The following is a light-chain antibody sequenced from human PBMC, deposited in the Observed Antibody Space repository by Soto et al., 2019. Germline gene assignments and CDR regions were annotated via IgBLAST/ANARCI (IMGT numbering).Light chain of an antibody. CDR1: QSIGTY. V-gene: IGKV1-39*01. CDR2: AAS. CDR3: QQYDDYSWKT. Sequence: DIQMTQSPSSLSASVGDRVTITCRASQSIGTYLHWYQQKAGKAPKLLIYAASNLQSGVPSRFSGSGSGTDFTLTISSLQPDDFATYYCQQYDDYSWKTFGQGTKVDIK. J-gene: IGKJ1*01.